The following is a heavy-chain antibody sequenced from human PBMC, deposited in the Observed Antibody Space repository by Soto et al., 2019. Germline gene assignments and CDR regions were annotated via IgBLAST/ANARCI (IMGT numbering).Heavy chain of an antibody. CDR1: GFTFSSDA. Sequence: EVQLLESGGGLVQPGGSLRLSCAASGFTFSSDAMSWVRQAPGKGLEWVSAISGSGGSTYYADSVKGRFTISRDNSKNTLYLQMNSLRAEDTAVYYCAKDLNSGYDYGDYWGQGTLVAVSS. J-gene: IGHJ4*02. CDR2: ISGSGGST. V-gene: IGHV3-23*01. D-gene: IGHD5-12*01. CDR3: AKDLNSGYDYGDY.